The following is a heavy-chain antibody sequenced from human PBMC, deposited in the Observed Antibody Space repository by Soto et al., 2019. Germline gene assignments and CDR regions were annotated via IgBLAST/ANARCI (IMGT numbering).Heavy chain of an antibody. Sequence: QVQLVQSGAEVKKPGASVKVSCKASGYTFTSYAMHWVRQAPGQRLEWMGWINAGNGNTKYSQKFQGRVTMTRDTSASTAYMELSSLRSDDTAVYYCARGPNPYYFDYWGQGTLVTVSS. CDR1: GYTFTSYA. V-gene: IGHV1-3*01. CDR2: INAGNGNT. J-gene: IGHJ4*02. CDR3: ARGPNPYYFDY.